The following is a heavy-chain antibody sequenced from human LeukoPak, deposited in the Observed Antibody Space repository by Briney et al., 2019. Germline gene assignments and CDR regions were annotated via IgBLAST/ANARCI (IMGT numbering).Heavy chain of an antibody. J-gene: IGHJ4*02. V-gene: IGHV4-34*01. Sequence: PSETLSLTCAVYGGSFSGYYWSWIRQPPGKGLEWIGEINHSGSTNYSPSLKSRGTISVDTSKNQFSLKLSSMTAADTAVYYCARRGGFYDSGAYRYWGQGTLVTVSS. D-gene: IGHD3-22*01. CDR1: GGSFSGYY. CDR2: INHSGST. CDR3: ARRGGFYDSGAYRY.